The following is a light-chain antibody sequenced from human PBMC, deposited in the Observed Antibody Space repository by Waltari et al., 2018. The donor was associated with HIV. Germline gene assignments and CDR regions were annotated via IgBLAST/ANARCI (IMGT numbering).Light chain of an antibody. V-gene: IGLV2-23*02. Sequence: QSALTQSASVSGSPGQSLTISCTGTIRHIGSYTLGPWYQQYPGIAPKLIIYEVNKWPAGVSDRFSGSKAGNRASLTVAGVKVEDEADYYCCSYAGGRVFVLFGGGTRLTV. CDR2: EVN. CDR3: CSYAGGRVFVL. CDR1: IRHIGSYTL. J-gene: IGLJ2*01.